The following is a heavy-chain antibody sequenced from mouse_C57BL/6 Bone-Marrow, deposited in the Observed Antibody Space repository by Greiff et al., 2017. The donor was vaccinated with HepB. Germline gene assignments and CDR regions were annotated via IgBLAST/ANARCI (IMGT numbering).Heavy chain of an antibody. V-gene: IGHV1-82*01. Sequence: QVQLQQSGPELVKPGASVKISCKASGYAFSSSWMNWVKQRPGKGLEWIGRIYPGDGDTNYNGKFKGKATLTADKSSSTAYMQLSSLTSEDSAVYFCARSAPNYYGSSWWYFDVWGTGTTVTVSS. CDR2: IYPGDGDT. CDR1: GYAFSSSW. J-gene: IGHJ1*03. D-gene: IGHD1-1*01. CDR3: ARSAPNYYGSSWWYFDV.